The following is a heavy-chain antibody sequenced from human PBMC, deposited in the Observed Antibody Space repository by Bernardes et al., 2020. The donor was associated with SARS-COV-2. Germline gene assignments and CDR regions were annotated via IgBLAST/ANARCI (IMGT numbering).Heavy chain of an antibody. Sequence: DAVQVSCKASGYTFTSYYMHWVRQAPGQGLEWMGIINPSGGSTSYAQKFQGRVTMTRDTSTSTVYMELSSLRSEDTAVYYCARVSSTTVVTEDAFDIWGQGTMVTVSS. CDR1: GYTFTSYY. J-gene: IGHJ3*02. V-gene: IGHV1-46*01. D-gene: IGHD4-17*01. CDR2: INPSGGST. CDR3: ARVSSTTVVTEDAFDI.